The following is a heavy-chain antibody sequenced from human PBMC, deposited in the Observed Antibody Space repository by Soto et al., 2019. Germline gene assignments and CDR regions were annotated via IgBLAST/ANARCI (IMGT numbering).Heavy chain of an antibody. CDR1: GWSFSGYY. CDR2: IKHSGIS. Sequence: PSETLSLTCTVYGWSFSGYYWSWIRQPPGKGLEWIGEIKHSGISKYIPPLKSRVTISVNTSKYQFSLKLSSVTAADTAVYYCARTAAVRGVIKYYYYYGMDVWGQGTTVTVS. V-gene: IGHV4-34*01. J-gene: IGHJ6*02. D-gene: IGHD3-10*01. CDR3: ARTAAVRGVIKYYYYYGMDV.